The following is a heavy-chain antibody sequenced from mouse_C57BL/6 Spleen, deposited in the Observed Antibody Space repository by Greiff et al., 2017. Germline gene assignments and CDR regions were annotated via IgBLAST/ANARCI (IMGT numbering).Heavy chain of an antibody. V-gene: IGHV1-80*01. J-gene: IGHJ2*01. CDR2: IYPGGGDT. D-gene: IGHD6-2*01. Sequence: QVQLQQSGAELVKPGASVKISCKASGYAFSSYWMNWVKQRPGKGLEWIGQIYPGGGDTNYTGKFKGKATLTADKSSSTAYLQLSSLTSEDAAVYFCARSFLCEWYFDYWGQGTTLTVSS. CDR3: ARSFLCEWYFDY. CDR1: GYAFSSYW.